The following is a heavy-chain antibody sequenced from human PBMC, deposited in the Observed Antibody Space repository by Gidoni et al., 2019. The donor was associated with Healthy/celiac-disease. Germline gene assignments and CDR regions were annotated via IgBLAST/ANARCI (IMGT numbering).Heavy chain of an antibody. J-gene: IGHJ6*03. Sequence: QVQLQESGPGLVKPSETLSLTCTVSGGSISSSYWSWIRQPPGKGLEWIGYIYYSGSTNYNPSLKSRVTISVDTSKNQFSLKLSSVTAADTAVYYCARSRSGSSSGYRYYYYYMDVWGKGTTVTVSS. CDR3: ARSRSGSSSGYRYYYYYMDV. CDR1: GGSISSSY. CDR2: IYYSGST. D-gene: IGHD6-6*01. V-gene: IGHV4-59*01.